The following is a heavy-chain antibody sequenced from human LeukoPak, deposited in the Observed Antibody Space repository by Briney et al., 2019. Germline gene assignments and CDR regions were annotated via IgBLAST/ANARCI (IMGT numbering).Heavy chain of an antibody. CDR2: ISGSGDTT. Sequence: PGGSLRLSCAASGFTFSSYAMNWVRQAPGKGLEWVSAISGSGDTTYYADSVKGRFTISRDNSKNTLYLQMNSLRAEDTAVYYCARDQDIVVVPAATFDYWGQGTLVTVSS. CDR1: GFTFSSYA. V-gene: IGHV3-23*01. CDR3: ARDQDIVVVPAATFDY. J-gene: IGHJ4*02. D-gene: IGHD2-2*01.